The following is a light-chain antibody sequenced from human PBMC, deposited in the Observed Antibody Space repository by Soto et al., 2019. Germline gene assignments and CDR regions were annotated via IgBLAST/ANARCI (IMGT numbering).Light chain of an antibody. CDR3: QSFDSSLSALYV. Sequence: QSVLTQPPSVSGAPGQRVTISCIWATSDVHRYQHLPGTAPKLLIYGNNNRPSGVPDRFSGSKSGTSASLAITGLQAEDEADYYCQSFDSSLSALYVFGTGTKLTVL. J-gene: IGLJ1*01. CDR1: WATSD. V-gene: IGLV1-40*01. CDR2: GNN.